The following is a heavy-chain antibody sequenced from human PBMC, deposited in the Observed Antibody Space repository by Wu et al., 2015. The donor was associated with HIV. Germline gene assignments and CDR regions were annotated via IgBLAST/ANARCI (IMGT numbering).Heavy chain of an antibody. V-gene: IGHV1-69*13. D-gene: IGHD4/OR15-4a*01. J-gene: IGHJ6*02. Sequence: QVQLVQSGVEVKKPGASVKVSCKASGDTFIRYAISWVRHAPGQGLEWMGGIIPIFGTVKYVQKFQGRITITADESTSTAYMELSGLVSEDTATYYCAREGAGRAEGALSFFYYAMDVWGQGTSVTVSS. CDR1: GDTFIRYA. CDR2: IIPIFGTV. CDR3: AREGAGRAEGALSFFYYAMDV.